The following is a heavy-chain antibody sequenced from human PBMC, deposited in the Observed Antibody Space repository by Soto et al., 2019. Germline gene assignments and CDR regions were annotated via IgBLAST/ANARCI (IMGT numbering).Heavy chain of an antibody. CDR3: ARVGMYDSSCYYQRHAFDI. D-gene: IGHD3-22*01. V-gene: IGHV4-31*03. Sequence: QVQLQESGPGLVKPSQTLSLTCTVSGGSISSGGYYWSWIRQHPGKGLEWIGYIYYSGSTYYNPSLQSRVTTSVETSKHQFSLKLSSVTAADTAVYYCARVGMYDSSCYYQRHAFDIWGQGTMVTVSS. J-gene: IGHJ3*02. CDR2: IYYSGST. CDR1: GGSISSGGYY.